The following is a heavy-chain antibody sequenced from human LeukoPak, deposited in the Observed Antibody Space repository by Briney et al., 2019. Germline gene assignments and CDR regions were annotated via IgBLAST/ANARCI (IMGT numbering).Heavy chain of an antibody. D-gene: IGHD3-3*01. CDR1: GFTFSNYG. Sequence: GGSLRLSCVASGFTFSNYGMHWVRQAPGKGLEWVAVIWYDGSNKYYADSVKGRFTISRDNSKNTLYLQMHSLRGEDTAVYFCAKDRDYDFWSGYYWDNWGQGTLVTVSS. CDR3: AKDRDYDFWSGYYWDN. J-gene: IGHJ4*02. CDR2: IWYDGSNK. V-gene: IGHV3-33*06.